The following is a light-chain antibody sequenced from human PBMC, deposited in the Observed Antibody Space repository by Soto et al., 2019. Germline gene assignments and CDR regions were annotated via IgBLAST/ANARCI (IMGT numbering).Light chain of an antibody. CDR1: QSVSLS. Sequence: EIVLTQSPTTLSLYPGGRDTLYCRASQSVSLSLAWYQQKPGQAPRLLIYGASTRATGIPARFSGSGSGTDFTLTISRLEAEDFAVYYCQQRSNWPLTFGGETKVDIK. V-gene: IGKV3-11*01. J-gene: IGKJ4*01. CDR3: QQRSNWPLT. CDR2: GAS.